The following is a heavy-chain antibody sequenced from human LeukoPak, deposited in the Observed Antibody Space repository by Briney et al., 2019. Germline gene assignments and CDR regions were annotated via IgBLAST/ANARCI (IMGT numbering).Heavy chain of an antibody. CDR3: ARDQGRYDFWSGYYTNWFDP. D-gene: IGHD3-3*01. CDR1: GFTFSSYW. Sequence: GGSLRLSCAASGFTFSSYWMSWVRQAPGKGLEWVANTKQDGSEKYYVDSVKGRFTISRDNAKNSLYLQMNSLRAEDTAVYYCARDQGRYDFWSGYYTNWFDPWGQGTLVTVSS. J-gene: IGHJ5*02. V-gene: IGHV3-7*01. CDR2: TKQDGSEK.